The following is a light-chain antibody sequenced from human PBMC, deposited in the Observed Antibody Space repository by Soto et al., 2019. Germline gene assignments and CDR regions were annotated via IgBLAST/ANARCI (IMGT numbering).Light chain of an antibody. J-gene: IGKJ4*01. V-gene: IGKV1-39*01. CDR3: QQSSSNPLT. CDR2: SAS. Sequence: DIQMTQSPSSLSASVGDRVTITCRASQSISSYLNWYQQKPGKAPNLLIYSASKLQSGVPSRFSGSGSGTDFTLIISSLQPEDFATYYCQQSSSNPLTFGGGTRV. CDR1: QSISSY.